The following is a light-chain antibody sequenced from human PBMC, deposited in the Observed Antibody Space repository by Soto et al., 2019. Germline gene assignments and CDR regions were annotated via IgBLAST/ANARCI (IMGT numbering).Light chain of an antibody. CDR1: NSDVGGYNY. CDR3: SSYTSSSTLGYV. J-gene: IGLJ1*01. V-gene: IGLV2-14*01. Sequence: QSVLTQPASVSGSPVQSITISCTGTNSDVGGYNYVSWYQQHPGKAPKLMIYDVSNRPSGVSNRFSGSKSGNTASLTISGLQAEDEADYYCSSYTSSSTLGYVFGTGTKLTVL. CDR2: DVS.